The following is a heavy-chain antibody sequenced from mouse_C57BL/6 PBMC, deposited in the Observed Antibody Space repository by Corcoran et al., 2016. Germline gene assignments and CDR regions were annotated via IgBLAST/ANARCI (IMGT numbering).Heavy chain of an antibody. Sequence: EVQLQQSGAELVKPGASVKLSCTASGFNIKDYYMHWVKQRTEQGLEWIGRIDPEHGETKFAPKFQGKATITADTSSNTAYLQLSRLTSEDTAVYYCARVVPYYAMDYWGQGTSVTVSS. D-gene: IGHD1-1*02. J-gene: IGHJ4*01. V-gene: IGHV14-2*01. CDR2: IDPEHGET. CDR1: GFNIKDYY. CDR3: ARVVPYYAMDY.